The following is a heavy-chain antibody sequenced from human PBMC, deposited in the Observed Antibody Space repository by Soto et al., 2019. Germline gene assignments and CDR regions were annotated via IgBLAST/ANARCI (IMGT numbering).Heavy chain of an antibody. D-gene: IGHD1-26*01. CDR3: AKERVGATPIYGMDV. V-gene: IGHV3-30*18. J-gene: IGHJ6*02. CDR2: ISYDGSNK. Sequence: GGSLRLSCAASGFTFSSYGMHWVRQAPGKGLEWVAVISYDGSNKYYADSVKGRFTISRDNSKNTLYLQMNSLRAEDTAVYYCAKERVGATPIYGMDVWGQGTTVTVSS. CDR1: GFTFSSYG.